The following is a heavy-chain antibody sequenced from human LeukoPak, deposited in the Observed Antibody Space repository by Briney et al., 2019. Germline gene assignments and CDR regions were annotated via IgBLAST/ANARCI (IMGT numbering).Heavy chain of an antibody. CDR3: AKSKFYYDSSGYWEGFDY. CDR2: ISWNSGSI. V-gene: IGHV3-9*01. J-gene: IGHJ4*02. D-gene: IGHD3-22*01. Sequence: GGSLRLSCAASGFTFDAYAMHWVRQAPGKGLEWVSGISWNSGSIGYADSVKGRFTISRDNAKNSLYLQMNSLRAEDTALYYCAKSKFYYDSSGYWEGFDYWGQGTLVTVSS. CDR1: GFTFDAYA.